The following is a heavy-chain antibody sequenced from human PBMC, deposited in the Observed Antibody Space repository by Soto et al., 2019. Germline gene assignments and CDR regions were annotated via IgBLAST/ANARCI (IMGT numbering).Heavy chain of an antibody. CDR2: ISSSSSYI. J-gene: IGHJ6*02. V-gene: IGHV3-21*01. CDR1: GFTFSSYS. CDR3: ARGRTLKRPYGMDV. Sequence: GGSLRLSCAASGFTFSSYSMNWVRQAPGKGLEWVSSISSSSSYIYYADSVKGRFTISRDNAKNSLYLQMNSLRAEDTAVYYCARGRTLKRPYGMDVWVQCTTVTVSS.